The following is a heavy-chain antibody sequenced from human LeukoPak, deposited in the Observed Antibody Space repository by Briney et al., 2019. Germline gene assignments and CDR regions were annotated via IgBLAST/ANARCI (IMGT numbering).Heavy chain of an antibody. J-gene: IGHJ4*02. V-gene: IGHV3-21*01. CDR2: ISSSSSYI. CDR3: ARSHVSVVGVDY. CDR1: GFTFSSYS. D-gene: IGHD6-19*01. Sequence: PGGSLRLSCAASGFTFSSYSTNWVRQAPGKGLEWVSSISSSSSYIYYADSVKGRFTISRDNAKNSLYLQMNSLRAEDTAVYYCARSHVSVVGVDYWGQGTLVTVSS.